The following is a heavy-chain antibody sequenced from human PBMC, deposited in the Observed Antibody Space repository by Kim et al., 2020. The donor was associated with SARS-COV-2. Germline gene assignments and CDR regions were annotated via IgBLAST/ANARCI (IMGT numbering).Heavy chain of an antibody. D-gene: IGHD3-22*01. J-gene: IGHJ4*02. CDR3: ARHAAYDSSGWADY. Sequence: NPSLKSRVTISVDTSKNQFSLKLSSVTAADTAVYYCARHAAYDSSGWADYWGQGTLVTVSS. V-gene: IGHV4-39*01.